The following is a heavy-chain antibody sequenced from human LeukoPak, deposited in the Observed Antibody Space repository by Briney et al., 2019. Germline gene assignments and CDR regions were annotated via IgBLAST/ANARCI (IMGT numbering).Heavy chain of an antibody. D-gene: IGHD1-14*01. Sequence: GGSLRLSCAASGFIVNSYYMSWFRQAPGKGLEWVSVIYTAGTTHYADSVRGRFIISSDYSKNTLNLQMNSLRAEDTAVYYCARGYAQAEVTAPDYWGQGILVTVSS. V-gene: IGHV3-53*01. CDR1: GFIVNSYY. CDR3: ARGYAQAEVTAPDY. J-gene: IGHJ4*02. CDR2: IYTAGTT.